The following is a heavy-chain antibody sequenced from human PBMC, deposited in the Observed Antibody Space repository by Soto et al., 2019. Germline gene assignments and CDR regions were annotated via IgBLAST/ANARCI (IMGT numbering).Heavy chain of an antibody. CDR3: AKDGISVDIVLVPSAVEYFQH. CDR2: ISGSGGST. D-gene: IGHD2-2*01. V-gene: IGHV3-23*01. CDR1: GFTFSSYA. J-gene: IGHJ1*01. Sequence: GGSLRLSCAASGFTFSSYAMSWVRQAPGKGLEWVSAISGSGGSTDKADSVKGRFTISRDNSKKKLYLHMNSLRSEDTAVYYCAKDGISVDIVLVPSAVEYFQHWGQGTLVTVSS.